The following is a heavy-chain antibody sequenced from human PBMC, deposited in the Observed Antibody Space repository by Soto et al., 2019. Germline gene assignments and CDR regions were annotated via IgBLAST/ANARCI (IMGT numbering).Heavy chain of an antibody. J-gene: IGHJ4*02. CDR2: ISGSGGST. D-gene: IGHD5-18*01. CDR1: GFTFSSYA. CDR3: AKDLGTALGWTYNFDY. Sequence: GGSLRLSCAASGFTFSSYAMSWVRQAPGKGLEWFSAISGSGGSTYYADPVKGRFTISRDNSKNKLYLQMNSLRAEDTVVYYCAKDLGTALGWTYNFDYWDQGTLVTVSS. V-gene: IGHV3-23*01.